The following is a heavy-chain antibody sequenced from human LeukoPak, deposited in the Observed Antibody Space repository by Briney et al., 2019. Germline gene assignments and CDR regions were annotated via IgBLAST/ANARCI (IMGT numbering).Heavy chain of an antibody. CDR2: ISGSGGST. CDR3: AKATYYDFWSGPTFDY. J-gene: IGHJ4*02. D-gene: IGHD3-3*01. CDR1: GFTFSSYA. Sequence: GSLILSCAASGFTFSSYAMSWVRQAPGKGLEWVSAISGSGGSTYYADSVKGRFTISRDNSKNTLYLQMNSLRAEDTAVYYCAKATYYDFWSGPTFDYWGQGTLVTVSS. V-gene: IGHV3-23*01.